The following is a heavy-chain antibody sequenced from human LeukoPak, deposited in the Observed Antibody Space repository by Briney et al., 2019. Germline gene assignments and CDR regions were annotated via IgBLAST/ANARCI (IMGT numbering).Heavy chain of an antibody. Sequence: ASVKVSCKASGYTFTGYYMHWVRQAPGQGLEWMGCFNPNSGGTNYAQKFQGSVTMPMDTSISTAYMDLRRLRSDDTAVYYCARVGYSSSSLFDYRGQGTLVTVSS. D-gene: IGHD6-6*01. CDR3: ARVGYSSSSLFDY. CDR1: GYTFTGYY. J-gene: IGHJ4*02. V-gene: IGHV1-2*02. CDR2: FNPNSGGT.